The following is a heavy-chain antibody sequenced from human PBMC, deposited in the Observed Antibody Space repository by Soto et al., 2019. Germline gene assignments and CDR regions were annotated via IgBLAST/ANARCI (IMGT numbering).Heavy chain of an antibody. CDR1: EYTFTSYT. Sequence: QVQVLQSGAEVKKPGASVKVSCKASEYTFTSYTMHWVRQAPGQRLEWMGWINGGNGNTKYSQKFQGRVTITRDTSARTAYMELSSLRSDDTAVYYCARELQRLYYFDYWGHGTLVTVSS. V-gene: IGHV1-3*01. CDR2: INGGNGNT. CDR3: ARELQRLYYFDY. D-gene: IGHD4-4*01. J-gene: IGHJ4*01.